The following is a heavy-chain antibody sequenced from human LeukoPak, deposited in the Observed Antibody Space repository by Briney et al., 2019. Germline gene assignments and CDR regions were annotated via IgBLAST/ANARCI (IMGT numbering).Heavy chain of an antibody. J-gene: IGHJ4*02. V-gene: IGHV3-48*03. CDR2: ISSSGSTI. CDR3: ARVTGRYYGSGSYPSY. CDR1: GFTFSSYE. D-gene: IGHD3-10*01. Sequence: PGGSLRLSCAASGFTFSSYEMNWVRQAPGKGLEWVSYISSSGSTIYYADSVKGRFTISRDNAKNSLYLQMNSLRAEDTAVYYCARVTGRYYGSGSYPSYWGQGTLVTVSS.